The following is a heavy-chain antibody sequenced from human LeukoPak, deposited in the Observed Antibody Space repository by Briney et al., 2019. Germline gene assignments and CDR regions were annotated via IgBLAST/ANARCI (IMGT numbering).Heavy chain of an antibody. CDR2: ISSSGSTI. D-gene: IGHD6-19*01. CDR1: GFSFITYG. Sequence: GGSLRLSCAASGFSFITYGMKWVRQAPGKGLEWVSYISSSGSTIYYADSVKGRFTISRDNSKNTLYLQMNSLRAEDTAVYYCAKVVAVAYDYWGQGTLVTVSS. J-gene: IGHJ4*02. V-gene: IGHV3-48*01. CDR3: AKVVAVAYDY.